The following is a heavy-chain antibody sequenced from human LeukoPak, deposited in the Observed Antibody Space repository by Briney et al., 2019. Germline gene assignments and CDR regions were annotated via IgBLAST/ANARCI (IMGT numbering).Heavy chain of an antibody. Sequence: GGSLRLSCAASGFTFSSYAMNWVRQAPGKGLEGASAISVIGGSTYYADSVKGRFTISRDNSKNALYLQMNSLRAEDTAVYYCAKGDYDYVWGSYRPNPHLDYWGQGTLVTVSS. D-gene: IGHD3-16*02. J-gene: IGHJ4*02. V-gene: IGHV3-23*01. CDR2: ISVIGGST. CDR1: GFTFSSYA. CDR3: AKGDYDYVWGSYRPNPHLDY.